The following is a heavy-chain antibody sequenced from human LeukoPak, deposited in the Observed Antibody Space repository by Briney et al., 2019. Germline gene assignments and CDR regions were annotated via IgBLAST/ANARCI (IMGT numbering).Heavy chain of an antibody. CDR2: IKLDGREK. J-gene: IGHJ4*02. CDR1: GFTPRNSW. Sequence: SLSPSCAVSGFTPRNSWTSCVRRAPGRGLEWLAFIKLDGREKSYMDSVRGRFPVPRAHPKASLYLQMNILRGEDPPVFYCAKNAPLHYWGQGTLCTVSS. D-gene: IGHD2-2*01. CDR3: AKNAPLHY. V-gene: IGHV3-7*01.